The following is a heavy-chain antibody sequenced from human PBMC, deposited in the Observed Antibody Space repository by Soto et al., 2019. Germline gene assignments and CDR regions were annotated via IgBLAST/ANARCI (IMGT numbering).Heavy chain of an antibody. D-gene: IGHD4-17*01. CDR3: AKDPPPRPTGLYFDL. V-gene: IGHV3-9*01. Sequence: EVQLVESGGGLVQPGRSLRLSCAASGFTFDDYAMHWVRQAPGKGLEWVSGISWNSGSIGYADSVKGRFTISRDNAKNSLYVQMNSLRAEDAALYYCAKDPPPRPTGLYFDLWGRGTLVTVSS. CDR2: ISWNSGSI. CDR1: GFTFDDYA. J-gene: IGHJ2*01.